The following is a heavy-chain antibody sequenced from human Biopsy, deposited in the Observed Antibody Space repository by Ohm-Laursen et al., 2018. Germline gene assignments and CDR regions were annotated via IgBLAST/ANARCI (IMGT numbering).Heavy chain of an antibody. CDR1: GFTFENYA. J-gene: IGHJ3*02. CDR2: ISWNSGSV. CDR3: AKIHCSGGSCYPNAFDM. D-gene: IGHD2-15*01. V-gene: IGHV3-9*01. Sequence: SLRLSCTASGFTFENYAMNWVRQAPGKGLEWVSGISWNSGSVVYADSVKGRFTISRDNAKNSLYLEMNNLRPEDTALYYCAKIHCSGGSCYPNAFDMWGHGTRVTVS.